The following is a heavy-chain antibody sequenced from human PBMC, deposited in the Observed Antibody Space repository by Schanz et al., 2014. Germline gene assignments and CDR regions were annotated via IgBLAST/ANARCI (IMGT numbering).Heavy chain of an antibody. CDR1: GFTFSTYA. CDR2: ISGSGAST. Sequence: EVRLVESGGGLVQPGGSLRLSCVASGFTFSTYAMSWVRQAPGKGLEWVSAISGSGASTYYADSVKGRFTISRDNSKNTLYLQMNSLRAEDTAVYFCARGREVVAKIFDVWGQGTMVTVSS. D-gene: IGHD3-22*01. J-gene: IGHJ3*01. V-gene: IGHV3-23*04. CDR3: ARGREVVAKIFDV.